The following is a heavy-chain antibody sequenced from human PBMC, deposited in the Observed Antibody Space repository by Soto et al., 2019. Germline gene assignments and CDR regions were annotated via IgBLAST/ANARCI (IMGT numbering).Heavy chain of an antibody. CDR1: GFSLSTSGMC. Sequence: SGPTLVNPTQTLTLTCTFSGFSLSTSGMCVSWIRQPPGKALEWLALIDWDDDKYYSTSLKTRLTISKDTSKNQVVLTMTNMDPVDAATYYCARTLDYDSSGYHYPFDYWGQGTLVTVSS. J-gene: IGHJ4*02. CDR3: ARTLDYDSSGYHYPFDY. D-gene: IGHD3-22*01. CDR2: IDWDDDK. V-gene: IGHV2-70*01.